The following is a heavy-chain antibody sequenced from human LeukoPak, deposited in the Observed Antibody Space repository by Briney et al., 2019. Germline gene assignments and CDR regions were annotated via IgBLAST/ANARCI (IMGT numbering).Heavy chain of an antibody. CDR1: GGSISSGSYY. D-gene: IGHD3-3*01. V-gene: IGHV4-61*02. CDR3: ARSTYYDFWSGYFDY. J-gene: IGHJ4*02. Sequence: SQTLSLTCTVSGGSISSGSYYWSWIRQPAGKGLEWIRRIYTSGSTNYNPSLKSRVTISVDTSKNQFSLKLSSVTAADTAVYYCARSTYYDFWSGYFDYWGQGTLVTVSS. CDR2: IYTSGST.